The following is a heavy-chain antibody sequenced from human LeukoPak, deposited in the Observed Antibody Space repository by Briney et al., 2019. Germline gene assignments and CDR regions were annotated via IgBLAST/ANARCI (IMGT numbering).Heavy chain of an antibody. Sequence: GGSLRLSCAASGFTFSSYAMSWVRQAPGKGLEWVSGISGSGGSTYYADSVKGRFIISRDNSKNTLYLQMNSLRAEDTAVYYCAKDVRYGSSPREIDYWGQGTLVTASS. CDR3: AKDVRYGSSPREIDY. J-gene: IGHJ4*02. D-gene: IGHD5-24*01. CDR1: GFTFSSYA. CDR2: ISGSGGST. V-gene: IGHV3-23*01.